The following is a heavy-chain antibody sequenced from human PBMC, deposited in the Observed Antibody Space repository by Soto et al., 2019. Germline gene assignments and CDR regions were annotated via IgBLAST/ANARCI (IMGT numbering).Heavy chain of an antibody. CDR1: GGLFSSYA. D-gene: IGHD3-22*01. CDR2: IIPVFDTV. J-gene: IGHJ4*02. Sequence: QEQLVQSGAEVKKSGSSVKVSCKDTGGLFSSYAVSWVRQSPGQGLEWMGGIIPVFDTVYYAQKFQGRVTITADESTNTAYMELSSLRYEDTAMYYCARGGSGYVWFNEVWGQGTLVTVYS. CDR3: ARGGSGYVWFNEV. V-gene: IGHV1-69*01.